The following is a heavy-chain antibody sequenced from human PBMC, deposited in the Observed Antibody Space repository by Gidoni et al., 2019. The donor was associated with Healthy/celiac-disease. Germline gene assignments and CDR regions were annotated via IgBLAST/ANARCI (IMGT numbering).Heavy chain of an antibody. CDR1: GFTFSSDA. D-gene: IGHD6-13*01. V-gene: IGHV3-23*01. CDR2: ISGSGGST. J-gene: IGHJ4*02. CDR3: AKDASIAAAGSFDY. Sequence: EVQLLESGGGLVQPGGSLSLSCAASGFTFSSDAMSWVRPAPGKGLEWVSAISGSGGSTYYADSVKGRFTISRDNAKNTLYLQMNSLRAEDTAVYYCAKDASIAAAGSFDYWGQGTLVTVSS.